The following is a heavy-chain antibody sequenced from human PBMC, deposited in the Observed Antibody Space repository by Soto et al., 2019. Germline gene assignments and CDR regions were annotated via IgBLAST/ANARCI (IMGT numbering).Heavy chain of an antibody. D-gene: IGHD6-19*01. J-gene: IGHJ3*02. CDR2: ISSSSSYI. CDR1: GFTFSSYS. CDR3: ARNAQWLVADAFDI. Sequence: GGSLRLSCAASGFTFSSYSMNWVRQAPGKGLEWVSSISSSSSYIYYADSVKGRFTISRDNAKNSLYLQMNSLRAEDTAVYYYARNAQWLVADAFDIWGQGTMVTVSS. V-gene: IGHV3-21*01.